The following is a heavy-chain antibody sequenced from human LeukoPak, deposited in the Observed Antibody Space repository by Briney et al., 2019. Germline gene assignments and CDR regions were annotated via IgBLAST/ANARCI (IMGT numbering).Heavy chain of an antibody. CDR2: IYTSGST. J-gene: IGHJ5*02. V-gene: IGHV4-61*02. CDR3: ARGDYSDSQRFDP. Sequence: KTSETLSLTCTVSGGSISSGTYYWSWIRQAAGKGLEWIGRIYTSGSTNYNPSLKSRVTISVDTSKNQFSLKLSSVTAADTAVYLCARGDYSDSQRFDPWGQGILVTVSS. D-gene: IGHD3-22*01. CDR1: GGSISSGTYY.